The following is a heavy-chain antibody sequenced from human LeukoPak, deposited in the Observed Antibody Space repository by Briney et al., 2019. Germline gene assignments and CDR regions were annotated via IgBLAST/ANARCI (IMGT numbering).Heavy chain of an antibody. D-gene: IGHD4-17*01. Sequence: GGSLRLSCAASIFSFSTFGFHWVRQAPGKGLEWVAFIPYDGSDKYYADSVKGRFTVSRDNSKNTLYLHMNSLRVEDTAVYYCAKGLGDYDDFRSGFWGQGTLVTVSS. CDR1: IFSFSTFG. CDR3: AKGLGDYDDFRSGF. J-gene: IGHJ4*02. V-gene: IGHV3-30*02. CDR2: IPYDGSDK.